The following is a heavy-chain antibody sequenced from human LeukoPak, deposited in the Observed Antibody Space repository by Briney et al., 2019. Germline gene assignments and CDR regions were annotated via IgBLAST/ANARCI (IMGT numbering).Heavy chain of an antibody. D-gene: IGHD4-11*01. CDR1: GFIFSDYT. CDR2: ISGDGSNK. J-gene: IGHJ4*02. CDR3: AREDYGNYYFDY. Sequence: QPGGSLRLSCAASGFIFSDYTMYWVRQAPGKGLEWVAGISGDGSNKYYADSVKGRFTISRDNTKNTLYLQVNSLRPEDTALYSCAREDYGNYYFDYWGQGTLVTVSS. V-gene: IGHV3-30-3*01.